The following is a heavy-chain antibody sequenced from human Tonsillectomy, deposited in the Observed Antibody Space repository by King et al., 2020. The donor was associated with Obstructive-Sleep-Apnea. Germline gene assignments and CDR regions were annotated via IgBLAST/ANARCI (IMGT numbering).Heavy chain of an antibody. J-gene: IGHJ6*02. Sequence: VQLVESGGGVVQPGRSLRLSCAASGFTFSSYGMHWVRQAPGKGLEWVAVISYDGSNKYYADSVKGRFTISRDNSKNTLYLQMNSLRAEDTAVYYCAKERGYSGYDYKARHGMDVWGQGTTVTVSS. V-gene: IGHV3-30*18. CDR3: AKERGYSGYDYKARHGMDV. CDR2: ISYDGSNK. CDR1: GFTFSSYG. D-gene: IGHD5-12*01.